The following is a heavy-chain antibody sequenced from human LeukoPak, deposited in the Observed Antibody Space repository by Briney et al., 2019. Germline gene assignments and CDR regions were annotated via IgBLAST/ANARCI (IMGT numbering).Heavy chain of an antibody. V-gene: IGHV3-23*01. Sequence: GGSLRLSCAVSGFTFSSYAMNWVRQAPGKGLEWVSTVTGSGSNTYYADSVKGRFTISRDNSKDTLYLQMSSLRAEDTAVYYCARGRGSGSYYFDYWGQGTLVPVSS. CDR1: GFTFSSYA. J-gene: IGHJ4*02. CDR2: VTGSGSNT. D-gene: IGHD3-22*01. CDR3: ARGRGSGSYYFDY.